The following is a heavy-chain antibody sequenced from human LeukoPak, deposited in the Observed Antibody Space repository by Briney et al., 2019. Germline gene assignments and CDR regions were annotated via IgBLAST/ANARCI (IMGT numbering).Heavy chain of an antibody. CDR2: IKHDGNEK. Sequence: GGSLRLSCAASGFTFSNYWMSWVRQAPGKGLEWVANIKHDGNEKYYVDSVKGRFTISRDNAKNSLYLQMNSLRAEDTAVYYCAKDIGYYGSGTYYIEYWGQGTLVTVSS. CDR1: GFTFSNYW. CDR3: AKDIGYYGSGTYYIEY. J-gene: IGHJ4*02. V-gene: IGHV3-7*01. D-gene: IGHD3-10*01.